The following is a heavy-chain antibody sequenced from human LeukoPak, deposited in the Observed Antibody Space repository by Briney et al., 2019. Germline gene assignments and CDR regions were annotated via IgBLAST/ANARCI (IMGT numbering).Heavy chain of an antibody. CDR1: GGSISSYY. V-gene: IGHV4-4*07. Sequence: PSETLSLTCTVSGGSISSYYWSWIRQPAGKGLEWIGRIYTSGSTNYNPSLKSRVTMSVDKSKNQFSLNLTSVTAADTAVYFCARAPRAYCSTTGSCFQDYWGQGTLVTVSS. J-gene: IGHJ4*02. CDR2: IYTSGST. D-gene: IGHD2-2*01. CDR3: ARAPRAYCSTTGSCFQDY.